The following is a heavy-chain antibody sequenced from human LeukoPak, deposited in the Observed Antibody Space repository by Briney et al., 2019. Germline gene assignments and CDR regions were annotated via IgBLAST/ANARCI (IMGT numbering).Heavy chain of an antibody. Sequence: SETLSLTCSVSGGSISSGDYYWSWIRQPPGKGLEWIAYMYYNGSTYYNPSLKSRVTMSADTSKNQLSLKLSSVTAADTAVYYCARPYYYDSRIDPWGQRILATVSS. D-gene: IGHD3-22*01. CDR2: MYYNGST. CDR1: GGSISSGDYY. CDR3: ARPYYYDSRIDP. J-gene: IGHJ5*02. V-gene: IGHV4-30-4*01.